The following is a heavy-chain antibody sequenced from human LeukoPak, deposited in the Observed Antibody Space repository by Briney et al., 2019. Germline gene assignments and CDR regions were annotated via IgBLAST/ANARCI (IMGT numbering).Heavy chain of an antibody. CDR3: ARGGSGRWNWFDP. CDR1: GYTFTNYY. Sequence: ASVKVSCKASGYTFTNYYMHWVRQAPGQGLEWVGIINPGGGGTKYAPQFQGRVTMTRGTSTSTVYMELSSLRSEDTAMYYCARGGSGRWNWFDPWGQGTLVTVSS. V-gene: IGHV1-46*01. CDR2: INPGGGGT. D-gene: IGHD6-19*01. J-gene: IGHJ5*02.